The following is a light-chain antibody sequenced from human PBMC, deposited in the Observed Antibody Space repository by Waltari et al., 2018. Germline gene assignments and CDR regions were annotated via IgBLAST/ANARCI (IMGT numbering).Light chain of an antibody. V-gene: IGKV3-11*01. Sequence: EVVLTQSPATLSLSPGERATLSCRASQSVRSYLAWYQQKPVQAPRLLIYDASNRATGIPARFSGSGSGTDFTLTISSLEPEDFAVYYCQQRSSWPPFTFGQGTKLEIK. J-gene: IGKJ2*01. CDR1: QSVRSY. CDR2: DAS. CDR3: QQRSSWPPFT.